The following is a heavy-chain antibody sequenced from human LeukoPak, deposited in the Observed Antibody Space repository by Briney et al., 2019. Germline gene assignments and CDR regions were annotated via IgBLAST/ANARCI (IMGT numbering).Heavy chain of an antibody. CDR2: FNSDGSST. CDR3: ARANIAIRGYGMDV. Sequence: GGSLRLSCAASGFTFSSFWMHWVRQAPGKGLVWVSRFNSDGSSTSYADSVKGRFTVSRDNARNTLYLQMNSLRAEDTAVYYCARANIAIRGYGMDVWGQGTTVTVSS. J-gene: IGHJ6*02. V-gene: IGHV3-74*01. CDR1: GFTFSSFW. D-gene: IGHD6-13*01.